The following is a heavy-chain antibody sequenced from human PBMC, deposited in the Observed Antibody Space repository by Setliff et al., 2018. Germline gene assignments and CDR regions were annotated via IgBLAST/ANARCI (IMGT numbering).Heavy chain of an antibody. Sequence: PSETLSLTCAVSGGSISSSNWWSWVRQPPGKGLEWIGEIYHSGSTNYNPSLKSRVTISVDKSKNQFSLKLSSVTAADTAIYYCTRYHQQLVPTFDYWGQGTLVTVSS. CDR2: IYHSGST. CDR3: TRYHQQLVPTFDY. J-gene: IGHJ4*02. CDR1: GGSISSSNW. D-gene: IGHD6-13*01. V-gene: IGHV4-4*02.